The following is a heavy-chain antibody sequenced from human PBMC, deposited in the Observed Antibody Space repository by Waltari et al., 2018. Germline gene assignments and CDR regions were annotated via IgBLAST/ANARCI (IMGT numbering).Heavy chain of an antibody. CDR3: ARSLSPFYYYYGMDV. Sequence: QVQLQESGPGLVKPSETLSLTCTVSGGSISAYYWSWIRQPPGKGLEWTGYIYYSGSTNYNPSLKSRVTISVDTSKNQFSLKLSSVTATDTAVYYCARSLSPFYYYYGMDVWGQGITVTVSS. CDR2: IYYSGST. J-gene: IGHJ6*02. V-gene: IGHV4-59*01. CDR1: GGSISAYY.